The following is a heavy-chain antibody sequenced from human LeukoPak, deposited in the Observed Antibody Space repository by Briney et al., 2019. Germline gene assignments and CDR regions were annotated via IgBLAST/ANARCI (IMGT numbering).Heavy chain of an antibody. CDR2: IYYSGST. Sequence: SETLSLTCTVSGGSISSYYWSWIRQPPGKGLEWIGYIYYSGSTNYNPSLKSRVTISVDTSKNQFSLKLSSVTAADTAVYYCARLSIHYDFWSGYYTDYWGQGTLVTVSS. J-gene: IGHJ4*02. V-gene: IGHV4-59*01. D-gene: IGHD3-3*01. CDR3: ARLSIHYDFWSGYYTDY. CDR1: GGSISSYY.